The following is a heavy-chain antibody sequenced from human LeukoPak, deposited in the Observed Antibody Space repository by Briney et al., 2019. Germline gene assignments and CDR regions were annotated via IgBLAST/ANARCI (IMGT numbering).Heavy chain of an antibody. CDR2: ITSGGTTI. V-gene: IGHV3-48*01. CDR1: GFTFRTYN. J-gene: IGHJ3*02. D-gene: IGHD2-21*01. CDR3: ARDLVVATYAFDI. Sequence: GGSLRLSCAASGFTFRTYNMNWVRQAPGKGLEWVSYITSGGTTIYYADSVKGRFTISRDNAKNSLYLQMNSLRAEDTAVYYCARDLVVATYAFDIWGQGTMVTVSS.